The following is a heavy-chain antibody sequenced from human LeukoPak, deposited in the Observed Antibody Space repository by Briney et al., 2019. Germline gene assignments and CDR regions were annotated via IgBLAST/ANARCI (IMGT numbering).Heavy chain of an antibody. D-gene: IGHD1-1*01. J-gene: IGHJ4*02. CDR2: IYYSGST. V-gene: IGHV4-59*08. Sequence: PSETLSLTCTVSGGSISSYYWSWIRQPPGKGLEWIGYIYYSGSTYYNSSLKSRVTISVDTSKNQFSLKLNSVTAADTAVYFCARRAYSTAYWKHFDSWGQGTLVTVSS. CDR3: ARRAYSTAYWKHFDS. CDR1: GGSISSYY.